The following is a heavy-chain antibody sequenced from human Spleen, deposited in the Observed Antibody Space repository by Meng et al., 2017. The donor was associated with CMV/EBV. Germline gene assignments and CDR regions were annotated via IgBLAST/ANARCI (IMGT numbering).Heavy chain of an antibody. J-gene: IGHJ6*02. V-gene: IGHV1-2*02. D-gene: IGHD2-2*02. CDR3: ARDVGALPSCYTCYYYGMDV. Sequence: ASVKVSCKASGYTFTGYYMHWVRQAPGQGLEWMGWINPNSGGTNYAQKFQGRVTMTRDTSISTAYMELSRLRSDDTAVYYCARDVGALPSCYTCYYYGMDVWGQGTTVTVSS. CDR2: INPNSGGT. CDR1: GYTFTGYY.